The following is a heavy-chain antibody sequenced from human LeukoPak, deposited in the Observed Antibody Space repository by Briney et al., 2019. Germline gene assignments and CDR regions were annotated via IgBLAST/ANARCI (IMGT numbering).Heavy chain of an antibody. CDR1: GFTVSSNY. CDR3: ARAVHYYDSLGAAFVL. V-gene: IGHV3-66*01. D-gene: IGHD3-22*01. CDR2: IYSGGST. J-gene: IGHJ3*01. Sequence: PGGSLRLSYAASGFTVSSNYMSWVRQAPGKGLEWVSVIYSGGSTYYADSVKGRFTISRDNSKNTLYLQMNSLRAEDTAVYYCARAVHYYDSLGAAFVLWGQGTMVTVSS.